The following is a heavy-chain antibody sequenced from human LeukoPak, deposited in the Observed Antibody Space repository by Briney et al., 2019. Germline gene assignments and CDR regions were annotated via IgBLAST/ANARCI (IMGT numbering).Heavy chain of an antibody. Sequence: GASVKVSCKASGYTFTGYSMHWVRQAPGQGLEWMGGINPNSGGTNYAQKFQGRVTMTRDTSISTAYMEPSRLRSDDTAVYYCARAEYYYDSSGYENWGQGTLVTVSS. CDR1: GYTFTGYS. D-gene: IGHD3-22*01. CDR3: ARAEYYYDSSGYEN. V-gene: IGHV1-2*02. CDR2: INPNSGGT. J-gene: IGHJ4*02.